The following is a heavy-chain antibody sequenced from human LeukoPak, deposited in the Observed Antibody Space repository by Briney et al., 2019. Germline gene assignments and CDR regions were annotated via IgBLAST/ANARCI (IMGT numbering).Heavy chain of an antibody. Sequence: GGSLRLSCAASGFTFSSYAMHWVRQAPGKGLEWVAVISYDGSNKYYADSVKGRFTISRDNSKSTLYLQMNSLRAEDTAVYYCARIHDYGDYSYFDYWGQGTLVTVSS. V-gene: IGHV3-30-3*01. CDR2: ISYDGSNK. CDR3: ARIHDYGDYSYFDY. D-gene: IGHD4-17*01. J-gene: IGHJ4*02. CDR1: GFTFSSYA.